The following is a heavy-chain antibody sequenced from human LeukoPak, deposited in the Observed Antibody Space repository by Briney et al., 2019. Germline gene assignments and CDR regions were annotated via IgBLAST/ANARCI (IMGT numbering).Heavy chain of an antibody. J-gene: IGHJ4*02. D-gene: IGHD3-3*01. CDR3: AKVGVTYYDFWSGYQFDY. Sequence: GGSLRLSCAASGFTFSSYAMSWVRQAPGKGLEWVSAISGSGGSTYYADSVKGRFTISRDNSKNRLYLQMNSLRAEDTAVYYCAKVGVTYYDFWSGYQFDYWGQGPLVTVSS. CDR1: GFTFSSYA. V-gene: IGHV3-23*01. CDR2: ISGSGGST.